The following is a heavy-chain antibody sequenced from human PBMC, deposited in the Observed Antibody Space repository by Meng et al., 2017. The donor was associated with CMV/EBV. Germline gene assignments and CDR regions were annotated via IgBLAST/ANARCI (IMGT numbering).Heavy chain of an antibody. Sequence: GESLKISCAASGFTFSSYAMHWVRQAPGKGLEWVAVISYDGSNKYYADSVKGRFTISRDNSKNTLYLQMNSLRAEDTAVYYCAREDLRREFDYWGQGTLVTVSS. J-gene: IGHJ4*02. CDR3: AREDLRREFDY. CDR1: GFTFSSYA. D-gene: IGHD1-26*01. V-gene: IGHV3-30*04. CDR2: ISYDGSNK.